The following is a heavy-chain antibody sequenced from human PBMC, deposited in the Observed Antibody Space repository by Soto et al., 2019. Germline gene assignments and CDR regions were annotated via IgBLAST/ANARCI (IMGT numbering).Heavy chain of an antibody. CDR3: ARPDFGDYWYFDL. CDR1: GGTFSSHT. Sequence: QDQLVQSGAEVKKPGSSVKVSCKASGGTFSSHTFSWVRQAPGQGLEWMGRIIPALGTATYARKFQGRVTIPAAESATTVYMELNGLRSGDTAVYSCARPDFGDYWYFDLWGRGTLVTVSS. V-gene: IGHV1-69*08. CDR2: IIPALGTA. J-gene: IGHJ2*01. D-gene: IGHD4-17*01.